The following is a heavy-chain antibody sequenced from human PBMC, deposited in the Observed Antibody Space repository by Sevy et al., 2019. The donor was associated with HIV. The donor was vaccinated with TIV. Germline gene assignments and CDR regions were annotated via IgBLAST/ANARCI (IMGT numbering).Heavy chain of an antibody. Sequence: ASVKVSCKASGYTFTSYGMSWVRQAPGQGLEWMGWISAYNGNTNYAQKLQGRVTMTTDTSTSTAYMELRSLRSDDTAVYYCARIVDYYGSGSSSPGWFDPWGQGTLVTVSS. J-gene: IGHJ5*02. V-gene: IGHV1-18*01. D-gene: IGHD3-10*01. CDR1: GYTFTSYG. CDR2: ISAYNGNT. CDR3: ARIVDYYGSGSSSPGWFDP.